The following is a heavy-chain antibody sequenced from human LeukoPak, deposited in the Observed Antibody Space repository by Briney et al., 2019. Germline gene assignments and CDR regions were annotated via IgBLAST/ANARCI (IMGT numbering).Heavy chain of an antibody. CDR2: IKQEGSEK. J-gene: IGHJ4*02. V-gene: IGHV3-7*01. CDR3: ARGGSRYDN. D-gene: IGHD3-22*01. CDR1: GFTFSSNW. Sequence: GGSLRLSCAASGFTFSSNWTSWVRQAPGKGLEWVANIKQEGSEKYYVDSVKGRFSISRDNAKNSLYLQMNSLRAEDTAVYYCARGGSRYDNWGQGTLVTVSS.